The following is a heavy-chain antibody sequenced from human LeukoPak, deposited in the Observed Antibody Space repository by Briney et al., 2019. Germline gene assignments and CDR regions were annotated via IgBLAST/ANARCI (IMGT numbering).Heavy chain of an antibody. CDR2: TNPDGSIK. CDR3: VSGFLQWLY. J-gene: IGHJ4*02. D-gene: IGHD3-3*01. V-gene: IGHV3-7*01. CDR1: GFIFGGYW. Sequence: GGSLRLSCAASGFIFGGYWMSWVRQAPGRGLEWVANTNPDGSIKYYVDSVNGRFTISRDNAKNSLYLQMDSLRAEDTAVYYCVSGFLQWLYWGQGTLVTVSS.